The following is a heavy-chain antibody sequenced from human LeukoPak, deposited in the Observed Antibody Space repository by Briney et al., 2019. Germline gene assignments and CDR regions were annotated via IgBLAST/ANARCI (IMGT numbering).Heavy chain of an antibody. V-gene: IGHV3-23*01. D-gene: IGHD2-15*01. Sequence: PGGSLRLSCVASGFTFSSHAMSWVRQAPGKGLEWVSTVGTGFDTYYTGSVKGRFTISRDNSKNTLSLQMSSLRAEDTATYYCTKNVPGRAIDYWGQGTLVTVSS. CDR2: VGTGFDT. CDR3: TKNVPGRAIDY. CDR1: GFTFSSHA. J-gene: IGHJ4*02.